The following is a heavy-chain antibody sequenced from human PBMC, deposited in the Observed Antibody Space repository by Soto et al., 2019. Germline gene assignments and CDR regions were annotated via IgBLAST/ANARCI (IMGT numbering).Heavy chain of an antibody. V-gene: IGHV1-18*01. J-gene: IGHJ5*02. CDR3: ARDPHEFWTSYWFDP. D-gene: IGHD3-3*01. CDR1: GYTFNTYG. Sequence: ASVKVSCKTSGYTFNTYGINWVRQAPGQGLELMGWISAYDGKTTYAEKFQGRVTLTTDTSTSTAYMELRSLRSDGTAIYYCARDPHEFWTSYWFDPWGQGTPVTVPQ. CDR2: ISAYDGKT.